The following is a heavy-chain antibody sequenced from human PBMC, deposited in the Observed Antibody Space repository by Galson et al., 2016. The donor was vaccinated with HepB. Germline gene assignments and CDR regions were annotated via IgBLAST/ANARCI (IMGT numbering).Heavy chain of an antibody. CDR2: ISWNSGNL. V-gene: IGHV3-9*01. D-gene: IGHD3-10*01. CDR1: GFTFDDYA. J-gene: IGHJ4*02. Sequence: SLRLSCAASGFTFDDYAMHWVRQAPGKGLEWVSGISWNSGNLGYADSVKGRFTISRDNAKNSLYLQMDSLRAEDTALYYCAKGSGSYGLGYFASWGQGTLVTVSS. CDR3: AKGSGSYGLGYFAS.